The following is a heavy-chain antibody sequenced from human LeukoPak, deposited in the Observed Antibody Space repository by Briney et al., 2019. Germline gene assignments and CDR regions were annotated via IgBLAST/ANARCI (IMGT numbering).Heavy chain of an antibody. CDR2: ISPRDSNT. D-gene: IGHD3-22*01. V-gene: IGHV5-51*01. CDR1: GYSFTSFW. CDR3: LAYYYDSSGSHFDY. Sequence: GASLKISCKGSGYSFTSFWIAWVRQLPGKGLEWMGMISPRDSNTRYSPSFQGQVTISADKSISAAYLQWSSLKASDTAMYYCLAYYYDSSGSHFDYWGQGTLVTVSS. J-gene: IGHJ4*02.